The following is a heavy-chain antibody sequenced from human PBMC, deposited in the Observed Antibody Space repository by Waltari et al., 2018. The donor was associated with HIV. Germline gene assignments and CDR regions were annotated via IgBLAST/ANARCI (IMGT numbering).Heavy chain of an antibody. CDR2: IIPTLGLT. CDR3: ASHGGNWGHIDF. D-gene: IGHD7-27*01. V-gene: IGHV1-69*17. J-gene: IGHJ4*02. Sequence: QVQLVQSGAEVKKPGSSVRVYCKDSGSYGISWVRQAPGQGPEWMGVIIPTLGLTNYSPRFQGRVTISADKSSNTAYMDLRGLRFDDTAVYYCASHGGNWGHIDFWGQGTLVTVSS. CDR1: GSYG.